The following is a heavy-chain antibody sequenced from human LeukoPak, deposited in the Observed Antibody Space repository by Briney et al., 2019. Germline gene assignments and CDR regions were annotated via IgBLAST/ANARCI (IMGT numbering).Heavy chain of an antibody. D-gene: IGHD6-19*01. Sequence: ASVKVSCKASGYTFTGQDMHWVRQAPGQGLEWMGWINPNTGDTNYAQKFQGRVTMTRDTTISTAYMELSRLTSDDTAVYYCASYPRYSSSPPFDWGQGTLVTVSS. CDR1: GYTFTGQD. CDR2: INPNTGDT. CDR3: ASYPRYSSSPPFD. V-gene: IGHV1-2*02. J-gene: IGHJ4*02.